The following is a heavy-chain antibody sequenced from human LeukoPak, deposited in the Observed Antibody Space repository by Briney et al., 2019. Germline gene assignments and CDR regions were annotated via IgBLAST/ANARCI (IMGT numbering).Heavy chain of an antibody. V-gene: IGHV4-31*03. CDR2: IYDSGRT. CDR3: ARGGAHYSGMDV. CDR1: GGSISSGGYY. D-gene: IGHD1-26*01. J-gene: IGHJ6*02. Sequence: SQTLSLTCTVSGGSISSGGYYWSWIRPHPGMGLEGIGYIYDSGRTYYNSSLNRRVIFRVDTSKKQYSLKLSSVTAADTAVYYCARGGAHYSGMDVWGQGTTVTVSS.